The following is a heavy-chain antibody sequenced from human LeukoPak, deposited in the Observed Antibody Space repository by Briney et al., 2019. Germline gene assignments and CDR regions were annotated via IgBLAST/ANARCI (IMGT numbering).Heavy chain of an antibody. D-gene: IGHD2-15*01. CDR3: ARDAPHDSEGGLRAYSFDY. CDR2: INHSGST. CDR1: GGSFSGYY. V-gene: IGHV4-34*01. Sequence: SETLSLTCAVYGGSFSGYYWSWLRQPPGKGLEWIGEINHSGSTNYNPSLERGVTISEETTKKKFSLMLSSVTATDTAVYYCARDAPHDSEGGLRAYSFDYWGQGTLVTVSS. J-gene: IGHJ4*02.